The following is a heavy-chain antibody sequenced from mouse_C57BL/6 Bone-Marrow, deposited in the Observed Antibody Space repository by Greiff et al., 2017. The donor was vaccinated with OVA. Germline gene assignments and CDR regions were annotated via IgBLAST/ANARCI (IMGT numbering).Heavy chain of an antibody. D-gene: IGHD1-1*01. CDR2: IYPGSGNT. CDR1: GYTFTDYY. CDR3: ARGGYGSSYAWFAY. J-gene: IGHJ3*01. Sequence: VKLMESGAELVRPGASVKLSCKASGYTFTDYYINWVKQRPGQGLEWIARIYPGSGNTYYNEKFKGKATLTAEKSSSTAYMQLSSLTSEDSAVYFCARGGYGSSYAWFAYWGQGTLVTVSA. V-gene: IGHV1-76*01.